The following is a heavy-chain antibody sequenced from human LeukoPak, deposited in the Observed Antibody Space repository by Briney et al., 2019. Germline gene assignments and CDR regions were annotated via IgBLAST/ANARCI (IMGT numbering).Heavy chain of an antibody. CDR2: ISSSSSTI. J-gene: IGHJ3*02. CDR3: ARDRSRVDAFDI. CDR1: GFTFGSYS. Sequence: GGSLRLPCAASGFTFGSYSMNWVRQAPGKGLEWVSYISSSSSTIYYADSVKGRFTISRDNAKNSLYLQMNSLRAEDTAVYYCARDRSRVDAFDIWGQGTMVTVSS. V-gene: IGHV3-48*01. D-gene: IGHD1-26*01.